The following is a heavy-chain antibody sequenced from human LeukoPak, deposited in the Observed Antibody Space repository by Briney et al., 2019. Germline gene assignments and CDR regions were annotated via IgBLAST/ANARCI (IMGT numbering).Heavy chain of an antibody. J-gene: IGHJ4*02. CDR3: ASDLCSGGSCYSFDC. V-gene: IGHV1-2*02. CDR1: GYTFTGYY. CDR2: INPNSGGT. D-gene: IGHD2-15*01. Sequence: ASVKVSCKASGYTFTGYYMHWVRQAPGQGLEWMGWINPNSGGTNYAQKFQGRVTMTRDTSISTAYMELSRLRSDDTAVYYCASDLCSGGSCYSFDCWGQGTLVTVSS.